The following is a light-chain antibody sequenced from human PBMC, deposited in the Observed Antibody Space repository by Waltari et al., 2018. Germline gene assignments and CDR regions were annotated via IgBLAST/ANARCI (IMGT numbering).Light chain of an antibody. CDR3: SSYTGWIYV. CDR2: EVN. CDR1: SSDVGTYNS. V-gene: IGLV2-14*02. Sequence: QSALTQPASVSGSPGQSITISCTGTSSDVGTYNSVSWYQQHPGKGPTLIIYEVNKRSSGVSNRVSGSKSGNTASLTISGLQTEDEADYYCSSYTGWIYVFGSGTKVTVL. J-gene: IGLJ1*01.